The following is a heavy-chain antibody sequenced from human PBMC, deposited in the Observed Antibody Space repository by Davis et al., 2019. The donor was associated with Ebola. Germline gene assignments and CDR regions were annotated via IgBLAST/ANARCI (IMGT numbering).Heavy chain of an antibody. CDR3: EDVAVG. CDR1: GFTFSKYW. Sequence: GESLKISCVTSGFTFSKYWMTWVRQAPGKGLESVAHINQDGRDKYYGDSVRGRFTISRDNAKSSLYLEMTNLQVEDTAVYYCEDVAVGWGQGTLVTVSS. J-gene: IGHJ4*02. D-gene: IGHD2-21*01. V-gene: IGHV3-7*01. CDR2: INQDGRDK.